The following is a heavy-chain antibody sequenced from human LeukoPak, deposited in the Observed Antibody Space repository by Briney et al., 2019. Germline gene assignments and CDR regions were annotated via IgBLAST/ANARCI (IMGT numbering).Heavy chain of an antibody. CDR1: GFTFRSYA. D-gene: IGHD3-16*02. Sequence: GGSLRLSCAASGFTFRSYAMHWVRQAPGKGLEWVAVISHDGNNEYYAYSVKGRFTISRDNSKNTLYLQMNSLRAEDTAVYYCAKCPVTFGGVIIITTGYLDYWGQGTLVTVSS. CDR3: AKCPVTFGGVIIITTGYLDY. J-gene: IGHJ4*02. V-gene: IGHV3-30*18. CDR2: ISHDGNNE.